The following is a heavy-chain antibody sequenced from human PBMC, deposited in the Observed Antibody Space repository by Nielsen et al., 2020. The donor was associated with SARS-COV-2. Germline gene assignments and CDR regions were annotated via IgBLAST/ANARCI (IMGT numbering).Heavy chain of an antibody. D-gene: IGHD2-15*01. CDR1: DDSISNGDYY. J-gene: IGHJ4*02. V-gene: IGHV4-30-4*01. CDR3: ARALRDIYVI. CDR2: ISYTGTT. Sequence: SETLSLTCTVPDDSISNGDYYWAWIRQPPGKGLEWIGYISYTGTTDYNPSLESRVTIEVDTSKNQFALRLTSVTAADSAVYFCARALRDIYVIWGQGTLVTVSS.